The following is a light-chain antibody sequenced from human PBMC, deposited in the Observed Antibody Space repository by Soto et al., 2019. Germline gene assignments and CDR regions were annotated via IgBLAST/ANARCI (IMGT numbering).Light chain of an antibody. V-gene: IGLV2-14*01. J-gene: IGLJ1*01. CDR2: DVS. CDR3: SSFTSSTTRV. Sequence: QSALTQPASVSGSPGQSITISCTGSSSDVGGYDYVSWYQQYPGKAPKLMIYDVSNRPSGVSNRFSGSKSGNTASLTISGLQADGEADYYCSSFTSSTTRVFGTGTKVTVL. CDR1: SSDVGGYDY.